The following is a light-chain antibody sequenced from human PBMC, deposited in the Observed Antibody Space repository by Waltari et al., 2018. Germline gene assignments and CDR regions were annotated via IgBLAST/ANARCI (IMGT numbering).Light chain of an antibody. CDR3: QQYNNWPLT. CDR2: GAS. CDR1: QSVSSN. Sequence: IVMTQSPATLSVSPGERATLSCRASQSVSSNLAWYQQKPGQAPRLLIYGASSRATGIPARVSGSGSGTEFTLTISSLQSXDFAVYYCQQYNNWPLTFGGGTKVEIK. V-gene: IGKV3-15*01. J-gene: IGKJ4*01.